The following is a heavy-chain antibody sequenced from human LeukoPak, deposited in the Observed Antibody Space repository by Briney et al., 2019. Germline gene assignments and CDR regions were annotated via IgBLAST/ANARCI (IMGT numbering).Heavy chain of an antibody. V-gene: IGHV1-69*13. CDR1: GGTFSSYA. CDR2: IIPIFGTA. J-gene: IGHJ4*02. D-gene: IGHD5-12*01. CDR3: ASEPGDGGYVCYC. Sequence: GASVKVSCKASGGTFSSYAISWVRQAPGQGLEWMGGIIPIFGTANYAQKFQGRVTITADESTSTAYMELSSLRSEDTAVYYCASEPGDGGYVCYCWGQRTLVTVSS.